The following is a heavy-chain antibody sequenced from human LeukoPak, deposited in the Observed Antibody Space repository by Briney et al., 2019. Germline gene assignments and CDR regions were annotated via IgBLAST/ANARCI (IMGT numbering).Heavy chain of an antibody. V-gene: IGHV3-74*01. CDR1: EFTFNKYW. D-gene: IGHD6-19*01. CDR2: INGDGTRT. CDR3: ARAGGSSGWTGGFDY. J-gene: IGHJ4*02. Sequence: QPGGSLRLSCAASEFTFNKYWMHWVRQAPGKGLVWVSRINGDGTRTDYVDSVKGRFTISRDNAKNSLYLQMNSLRAEDTAVYYCARAGGSSGWTGGFDYWGQGTLVTVSS.